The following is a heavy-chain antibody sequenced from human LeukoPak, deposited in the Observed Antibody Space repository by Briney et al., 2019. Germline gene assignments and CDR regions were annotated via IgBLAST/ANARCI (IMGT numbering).Heavy chain of an antibody. J-gene: IGHJ6*02. CDR3: AKGPHFSSGWYYYGMDV. CDR2: ISYDGSNK. D-gene: IGHD6-19*01. V-gene: IGHV3-30*18. CDR1: GFTFSSYG. Sequence: PGGSLRLSCAASGFTFSSYGMHWVRQAPGKGLEWVAVISYDGSNKYYADSVKGRFTISRDNSKNTLYLQMNSLRAEDTAVYYYAKGPHFSSGWYYYGMDVWGQGTTVTVSS.